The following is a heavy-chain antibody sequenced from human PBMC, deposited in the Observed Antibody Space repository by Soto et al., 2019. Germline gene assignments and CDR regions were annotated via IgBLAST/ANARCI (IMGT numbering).Heavy chain of an antibody. V-gene: IGHV1-18*04. CDR3: ARLNSDYAADY. Sequence: ASVKVSCKPSGYTFTSYGFSWVRQAPGQRPEWMGWISTWRDDYRDAQKFRDRLTMTKDTSTSTAYLELRSLRSDDTAVYYCARLNSDYAADYWGQGTLVTVSS. J-gene: IGHJ4*02. CDR2: ISTWRDDY. CDR1: GYTFTSYG. D-gene: IGHD5-12*01.